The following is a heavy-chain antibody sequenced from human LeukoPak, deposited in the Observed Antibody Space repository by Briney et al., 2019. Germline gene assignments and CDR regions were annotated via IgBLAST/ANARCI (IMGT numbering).Heavy chain of an antibody. V-gene: IGHV4-4*02. CDR2: IFYIGSA. CDR3: ARHGSYSLAF. CDR1: GVSIGSGGY. J-gene: IGHJ4*02. Sequence: SETLSLTCAVSGVSIGSGGYWSWVRQPPGKGLEWIGQIFYIGSAHYNPSFESRVIMSIDNSRNQLSLRFNSVTAADPAVYYCARHGSYSLAFWGQGALVTVSS. D-gene: IGHD2-15*01.